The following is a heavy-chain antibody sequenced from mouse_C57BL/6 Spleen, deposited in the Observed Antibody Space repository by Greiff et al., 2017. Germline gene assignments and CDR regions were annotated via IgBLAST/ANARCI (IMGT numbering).Heavy chain of an antibody. CDR1: GYAFSSYW. Sequence: VKLQESGAELVKPGASVKISCKASGYAFSSYWMNWVKQRPGKGLERIGQIYPGDGDTNYNGKFKGKATLTADKSSSTAYMQLSSLTSEDSAVYFCARGSYYGSSYYFDYWGQGTSVTVSS. D-gene: IGHD1-1*01. CDR3: ARGSYYGSSYYFDY. CDR2: IYPGDGDT. V-gene: IGHV1-80*01. J-gene: IGHJ4*01.